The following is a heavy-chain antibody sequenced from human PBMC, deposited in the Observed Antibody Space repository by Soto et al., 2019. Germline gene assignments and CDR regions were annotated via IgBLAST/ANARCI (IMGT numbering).Heavy chain of an antibody. Sequence: PVGSMRLSRAAAGFTFTSQSMNWVRQAPGKGLEWVSYISAGSGTIYYTDSVKGRFTISRDNAENSLYLQMSSLRAEDTAVYYCARGGSYSLDYWGHGTLVTVSS. CDR1: GFTFTSQS. D-gene: IGHD1-26*01. J-gene: IGHJ4*01. CDR3: ARGGSYSLDY. CDR2: ISAGSGTI. V-gene: IGHV3-48*01.